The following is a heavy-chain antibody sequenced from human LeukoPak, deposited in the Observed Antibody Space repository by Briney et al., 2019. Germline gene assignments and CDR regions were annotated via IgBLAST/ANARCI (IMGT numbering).Heavy chain of an antibody. J-gene: IGHJ4*02. CDR2: IIASGGST. CDR1: GFTLRSYA. V-gene: IGHV3-23*01. CDR3: ATYRQVLLPFES. D-gene: IGHD2-8*02. Sequence: RGSLRLSCAPSGFTLRSYAMSWVRHAPGKGLGWVSAIIASGGSTYSADSVKGRFTISRDNSKNTLYLQMNSLRAEDTAIYYCATYRQVLLPFESWGQGTLVTVSS.